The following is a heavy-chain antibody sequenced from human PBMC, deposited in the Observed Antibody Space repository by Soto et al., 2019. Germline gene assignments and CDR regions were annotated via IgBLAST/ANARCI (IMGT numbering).Heavy chain of an antibody. CDR1: GYTFTSYD. CDR3: ASTLYGDNVDY. J-gene: IGHJ4*02. Sequence: QVQLVQSGAEVKKPGASVKVSCKASGYTFTSYDINWVRQATGQGLEWMGWMNPNSGNTGYAQKFQGRVTMIRNTSITTAYIELRSLLSEDTAVYYCASTLYGDNVDYWGQGTLLTLSS. D-gene: IGHD4-17*01. V-gene: IGHV1-8*01. CDR2: MNPNSGNT.